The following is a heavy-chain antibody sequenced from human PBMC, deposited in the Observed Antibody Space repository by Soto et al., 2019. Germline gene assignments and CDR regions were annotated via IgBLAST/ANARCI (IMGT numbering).Heavy chain of an antibody. CDR2: IKQDGSEQ. Sequence: ESGEGLVQPGGSLRLSCVGSGFTLSSYWMSWARQAPGKGLEWLANIKQDGSEQHYVDSVKGRFSISRDNAQNSLFLHMSSLRDEVTAVYYCARGSSLNYWGQGTLVTVSS. D-gene: IGHD6-13*01. CDR3: ARGSSLNY. CDR1: GFTLSSYW. J-gene: IGHJ4*02. V-gene: IGHV3-7*01.